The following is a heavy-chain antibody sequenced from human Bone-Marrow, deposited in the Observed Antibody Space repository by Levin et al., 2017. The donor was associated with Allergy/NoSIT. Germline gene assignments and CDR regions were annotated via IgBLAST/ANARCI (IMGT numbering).Heavy chain of an antibody. D-gene: IGHD1-1*01. V-gene: IGHV1-2*04. J-gene: IGHJ4*02. CDR2: INPNSGGT. Sequence: GESLKISCKASGYTFTGYYMHWVRQAPGQGLEWMGWINPNSGGTNYAQKFQGWVTMTRDTSISTAYMELSRLRSDDTAVYYCARGSFTGTTPSDYWGQGTLVTVSS. CDR3: ARGSFTGTTPSDY. CDR1: GYTFTGYY.